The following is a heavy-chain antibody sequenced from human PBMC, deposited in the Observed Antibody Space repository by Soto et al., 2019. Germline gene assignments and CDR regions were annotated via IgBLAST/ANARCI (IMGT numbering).Heavy chain of an antibody. J-gene: IGHJ6*02. D-gene: IGHD3-10*02. V-gene: IGHV1-8*01. CDR2: MNPNSGNT. Sequence: ASVKVSCKASGYTFTSYDINWVRQATGQGLEWMGWMNPNSGNTGYAQKFQGRVTMTRNTSISTAYMELSSLRSEDTAVYYCACGGQQYVAKRYYGMDVWGQGTTVTVSS. CDR1: GYTFTSYD. CDR3: ACGGQQYVAKRYYGMDV.